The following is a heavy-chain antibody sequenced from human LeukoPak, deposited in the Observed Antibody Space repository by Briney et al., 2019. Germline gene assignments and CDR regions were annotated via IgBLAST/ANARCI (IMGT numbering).Heavy chain of an antibody. D-gene: IGHD3-22*01. CDR2: IYYSGST. CDR1: GGSISSYY. J-gene: IGHJ3*02. Sequence: SETLSLTCTVSGGSISSYYWSWIRQPPGKGLEWIGYIYYSGSTNYNPPLKSRVTISVDTSKNQFSLKLSSVTAADTAVYYCARSRGGYYDSSGYCAFDIWGQGTMVTVSS. V-gene: IGHV4-59*01. CDR3: ARSRGGYYDSSGYCAFDI.